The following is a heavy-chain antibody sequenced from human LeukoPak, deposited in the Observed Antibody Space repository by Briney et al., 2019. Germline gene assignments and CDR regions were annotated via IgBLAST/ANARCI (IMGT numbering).Heavy chain of an antibody. D-gene: IGHD4-11*01. CDR2: IDPSNSNT. J-gene: IGHJ4*02. V-gene: IGHV5-10-1*01. CDR3: AKSDYSSSFDD. CDR1: GYSFTSYW. Sequence: PGGSLRISCKGSGYSFTSYWINWVRQMPGKGLECMGRIDPSNSNTNYSPSFQGHVTISADKSISTAYLQWSSLKASDTAMYYCAKSDYSSSFDDWGQGTLVTVSS.